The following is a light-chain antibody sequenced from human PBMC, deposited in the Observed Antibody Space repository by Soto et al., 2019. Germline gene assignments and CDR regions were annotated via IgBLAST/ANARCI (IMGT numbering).Light chain of an antibody. Sequence: QSVLTQPASVSGSPGQSITISCTGTSSDVGSYNLVSWYQQHPGKAPKLMIYEVSKRPSGVSNRFSGSKSGNTASLTISGLQAEDEADYYCCSYAGSRGVVFGGGTKLTV. CDR3: CSYAGSRGVV. CDR1: SSDVGSYNL. CDR2: EVS. J-gene: IGLJ2*01. V-gene: IGLV2-23*02.